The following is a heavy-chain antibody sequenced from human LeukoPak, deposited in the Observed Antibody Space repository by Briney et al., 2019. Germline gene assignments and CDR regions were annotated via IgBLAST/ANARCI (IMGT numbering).Heavy chain of an antibody. CDR2: IYYCGST. D-gene: IGHD6-13*01. V-gene: IGHV4-30-4*08. Sequence: SETLSLTCTVSGRSTSSGDSYWSWIRQPPGRGLEWFGYIYYCGSTYYNPSLKSRVTISVHTSKNQLSLKLSSVTAADTAVYYCASTAGAGPGSSRNFDYWGQGTLVTVSS. CDR1: GRSTSSGDSY. CDR3: ASTAGAGPGSSRNFDY. J-gene: IGHJ4*02.